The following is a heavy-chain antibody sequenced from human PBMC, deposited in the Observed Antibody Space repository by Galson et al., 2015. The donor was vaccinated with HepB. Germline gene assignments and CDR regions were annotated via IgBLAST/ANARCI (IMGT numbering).Heavy chain of an antibody. Sequence: QSGAEVTKPGESLKISCKGSGSSFTSYWIGWVRQMPGKGLEWMGIIYPCDSDTRYSPSFQGQVTISADKSISTAYLQWSSLKASDTAIYYGASSRLWHTPLLYCGPGTLVTVSS. J-gene: IGHJ4*02. CDR3: ASSRLWHTPLLY. D-gene: IGHD5-18*01. CDR2: IYPCDSDT. V-gene: IGHV5-51*01. CDR1: GSSFTSYW.